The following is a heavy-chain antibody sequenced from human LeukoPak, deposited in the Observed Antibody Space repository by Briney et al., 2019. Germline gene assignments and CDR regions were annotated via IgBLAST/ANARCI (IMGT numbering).Heavy chain of an antibody. CDR3: ASKLYCSSTSCYPAERNAFDI. CDR2: IIPIFGTA. Sequence: ASVKVSCKASGGTFSSYAISWVRQAPGQGLEWMGGIIPIFGTANYAQKFQGRVTITADESTSTAYMELSSLRSEDTAVYYCASKLYCSSTSCYPAERNAFDIWGHGTMVTVSS. CDR1: GGTFSSYA. J-gene: IGHJ3*02. D-gene: IGHD2-2*01. V-gene: IGHV1-69*13.